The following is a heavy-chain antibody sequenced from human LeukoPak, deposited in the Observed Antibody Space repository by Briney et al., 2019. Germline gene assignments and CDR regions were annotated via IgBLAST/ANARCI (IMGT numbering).Heavy chain of an antibody. CDR3: AGKPYGSGTYYNNWFDP. CDR2: ISNDGGNR. Sequence: PGRSLRLSCAVSGFTLNTYGMHWVRQPPGKGLEWVAVISNDGGNRFYADSVKGRFTISRDNSENTVYLQMDSLRPEDTAVYYCAGKPYGSGTYYNNWFDPWGQGTLVTVSS. J-gene: IGHJ5*02. CDR1: GFTLNTYG. V-gene: IGHV3-30*03. D-gene: IGHD3-10*01.